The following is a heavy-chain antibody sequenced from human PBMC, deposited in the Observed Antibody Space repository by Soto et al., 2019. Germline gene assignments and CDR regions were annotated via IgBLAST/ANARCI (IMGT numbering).Heavy chain of an antibody. Sequence: EVQLLESGGGLVQPGGSLRLSCAAAGFTFSIYAMSWVRQAPGKGLEWVSAISGSGGSTYYADSVKGRFTISRDNSKNTLYLQMNSLRADDTAVYYCAKATRGGAATLIRDYWGQGTLVTASS. CDR2: ISGSGGST. V-gene: IGHV3-23*01. D-gene: IGHD6-13*01. J-gene: IGHJ4*02. CDR3: AKATRGGAATLIRDY. CDR1: GFTFSIYA.